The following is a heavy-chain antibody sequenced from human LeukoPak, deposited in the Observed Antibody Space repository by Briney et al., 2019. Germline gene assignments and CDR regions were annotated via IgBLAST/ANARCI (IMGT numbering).Heavy chain of an antibody. D-gene: IGHD2-2*02. CDR2: INSDGIIT. Sequence: GGSLRLSCAASGFTFSSYWMHWVRQGPGKGLVWVSRINSDGIITSYADSVKGRSTISRDNAKNTLYLQMNSLRAEDTAVYYCARVRYRDAFDIWGQGTMVTVSS. CDR1: GFTFSSYW. V-gene: IGHV3-74*01. CDR3: ARVRYRDAFDI. J-gene: IGHJ3*02.